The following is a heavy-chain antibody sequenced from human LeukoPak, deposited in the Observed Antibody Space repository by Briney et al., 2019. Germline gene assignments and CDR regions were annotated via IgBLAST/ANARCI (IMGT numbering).Heavy chain of an antibody. V-gene: IGHV3-30*02. CDR2: IRYDGSNK. CDR1: GFTFSSYG. D-gene: IGHD2-15*01. Sequence: GGSLRLSCAASGFTFSSYGMHWVRQAPGKGLEWVAFIRYDGSNKYYADSVKGRFTISRDNSKNTLYLQMNSLRTEDTAVYYCAKVRYCSGVNCYHDENWGQGTLVTVSS. J-gene: IGHJ4*02. CDR3: AKVRYCSGVNCYHDEN.